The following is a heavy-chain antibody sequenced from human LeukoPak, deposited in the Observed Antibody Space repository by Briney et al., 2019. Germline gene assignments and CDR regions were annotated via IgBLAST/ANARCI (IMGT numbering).Heavy chain of an antibody. CDR2: IYYSGST. J-gene: IGHJ1*01. D-gene: IGHD3-16*02. Sequence: PSETLSLTCTVSGGSISSSSYYWGWLRQPPGTGLEWIGSIYYSGSTYYNPSLKSRVTISVDTSKNQFSLKLSSVSAADTAVYYDYVWGSYRPEYFQHWGQGTLVTVSS. CDR1: GGSISSSSYY. CDR3: YVWGSYRPEYFQH. V-gene: IGHV4-39*01.